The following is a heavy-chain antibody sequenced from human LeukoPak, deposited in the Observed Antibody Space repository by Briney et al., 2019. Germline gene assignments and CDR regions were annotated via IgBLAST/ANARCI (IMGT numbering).Heavy chain of an antibody. V-gene: IGHV4-30-2*01. CDR2: IYHSGST. D-gene: IGHD1-26*01. J-gene: IGHJ4*02. CDR3: ARGHGSFDS. CDR1: GGSISSGGYY. Sequence: SETLSLTCAVSGGSISSGGYYWSWIRQPPGKGLEWIGYIYHSGSTYYNPSLKSRVTISVDRSKNQFSLKLSSVTAADTAVYYCARGHGSFDSWGQGTLVTVSA.